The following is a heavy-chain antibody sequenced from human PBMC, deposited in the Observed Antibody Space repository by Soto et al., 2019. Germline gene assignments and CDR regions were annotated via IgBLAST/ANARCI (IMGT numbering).Heavy chain of an antibody. V-gene: IGHV3-48*01. CDR2: ITSSSVTM. CDR1: GFTFSTHS. J-gene: IGHJ4*02. D-gene: IGHD4-17*01. Sequence: PGGSLRLSCAASGFTFSTHSMNWVRQAPGKGLEWISYITSSSVTMYADSVKGRFTISRDNSKNTLYLQMNSLRAEDTAVYYCAKDPTSTVTTRGEHYFDYWGQGTLVTVSS. CDR3: AKDPTSTVTTRGEHYFDY.